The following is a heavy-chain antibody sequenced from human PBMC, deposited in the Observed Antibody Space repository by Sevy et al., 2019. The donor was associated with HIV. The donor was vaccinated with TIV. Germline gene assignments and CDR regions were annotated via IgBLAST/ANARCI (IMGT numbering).Heavy chain of an antibody. J-gene: IGHJ4*02. CDR1: GFTFSSCW. Sequence: GGSLRLSCAASGFTFSSCWMNWVRQAPRKGLEWVANIKQDGSEKYYVDSVKGRFTISRDNAKNSMHLQMNSLRAEDTAVYYYARALAAAASYWGQGTLVTVSS. D-gene: IGHD6-25*01. CDR2: IKQDGSEK. CDR3: ARALAAAASY. V-gene: IGHV3-7*01.